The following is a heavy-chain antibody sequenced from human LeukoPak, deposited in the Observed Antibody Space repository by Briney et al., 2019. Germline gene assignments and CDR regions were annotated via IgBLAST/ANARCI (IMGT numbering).Heavy chain of an antibody. CDR2: ISGSGTTI. V-gene: IGHV3-48*03. CDR1: GFTFNNYE. Sequence: GGSLRLSCATSGFTFNNYEMNWVRQAPGKGLEWVSYISGSGTTIFYADSVKGRFTISRDNAKNSLYLQMNSLRAEDTAVYYCARDDSGSYSAAWGQGTLVTVSS. CDR3: ARDDSGSYSAA. J-gene: IGHJ5*02. D-gene: IGHD1-26*01.